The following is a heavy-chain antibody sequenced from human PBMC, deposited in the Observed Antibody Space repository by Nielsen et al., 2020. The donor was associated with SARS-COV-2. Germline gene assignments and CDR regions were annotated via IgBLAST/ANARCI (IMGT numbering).Heavy chain of an antibody. V-gene: IGHV1-24*01. CDR2: FDPQDGET. CDR1: GGALTLFS. Sequence: ASVKVPCKVSGGALTLFSMHWVRQAPGKGLEWMGEFDPQDGETTYAQNFQGRVTMTEDTSIDTAYLDLSGLTSDDTAIYYCATDSPIGVVIYALAHWGQGTPVTVSS. CDR3: ATDSPIGVVIYALAH. D-gene: IGHD3-3*01. J-gene: IGHJ4*02.